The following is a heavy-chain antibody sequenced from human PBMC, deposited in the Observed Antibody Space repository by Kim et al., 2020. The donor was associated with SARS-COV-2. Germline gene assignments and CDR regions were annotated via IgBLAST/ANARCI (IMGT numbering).Heavy chain of an antibody. D-gene: IGHD3-9*01. J-gene: IGHJ4*02. Sequence: GGSLRLSCAASGFTFSSYSMNWVRQAPGKGLEWVSYISSSRSTIYYAESVKGRFTISRDNAKNSLYLQMNSLRAEDTAVYYCARDHLPYYDILTGYYQARGHLPGGYWGQGTLVTVSS. CDR2: ISSSRSTI. V-gene: IGHV3-48*04. CDR1: GFTFSSYS. CDR3: ARDHLPYYDILTGYYQARGHLPGGY.